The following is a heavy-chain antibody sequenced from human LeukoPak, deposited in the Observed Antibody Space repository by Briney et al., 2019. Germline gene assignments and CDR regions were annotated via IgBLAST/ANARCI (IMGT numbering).Heavy chain of an antibody. CDR2: FYARGST. V-gene: IGHV4-4*07. CDR1: GGSISNYY. J-gene: IGHJ6*03. D-gene: IGHD2-2*02. Sequence: PSETPSLTCSVSGGSISNYYWSWIRQPAGKGLEWIGRFYARGSTNYNPSLESRVTMSVDTSKNQFSLRLSSVTAADTAVYYCARHIVVVPAAILGGYYYYYMDVWGKGTTVTISS. CDR3: ARHIVVVPAAILGGYYYYYMDV.